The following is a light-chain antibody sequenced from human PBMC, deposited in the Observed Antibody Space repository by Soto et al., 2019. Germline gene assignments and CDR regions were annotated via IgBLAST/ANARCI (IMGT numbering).Light chain of an antibody. CDR2: DAY. CDR3: QQDTSYST. CDR1: QSISNW. V-gene: IGKV1-5*01. J-gene: IGKJ2*01. Sequence: DVRMTQSPSTLSASVGDRVTITCRASQSISNWLAWYQQKPGKAPKLLLSDAYSLQSGVPSRFSGSGSGTEFSVTMSGLQPDDFATYYCQQDTSYSTFGQGTKLEIK.